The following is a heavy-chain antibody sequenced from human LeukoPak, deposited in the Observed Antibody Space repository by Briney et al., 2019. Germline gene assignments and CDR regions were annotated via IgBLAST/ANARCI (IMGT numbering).Heavy chain of an antibody. CDR1: GGSISSYY. Sequence: SETLSLTCTVSGGSISSYYWSWIRQPPGKGLEWIGYIYYSGSTNYNPSLKSRVTISVDTSENQFSLKLSSVTAADTAVYYCARAIVATSKRSHFFDYWGQGTLVTVSS. CDR2: IYYSGST. CDR3: ARAIVATSKRSHFFDY. V-gene: IGHV4-59*01. D-gene: IGHD5-12*01. J-gene: IGHJ4*02.